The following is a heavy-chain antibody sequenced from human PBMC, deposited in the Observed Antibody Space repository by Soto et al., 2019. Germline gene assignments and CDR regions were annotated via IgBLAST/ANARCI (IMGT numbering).Heavy chain of an antibody. CDR3: AIRRRTNGYRGMYYYYYGMDV. CDR1: GGSFSGYY. V-gene: IGHV4-34*01. J-gene: IGHJ6*02. D-gene: IGHD5-18*01. CDR2: INHSGST. Sequence: LSLTFAVYGGSFSGYYWSWIRQPPGKGLEWIGEINHSGSTNYNPSLKSRVTISVDTSKNQFSLKLSSVTAADTAVYYCAIRRRTNGYRGMYYYYYGMDVWGQGTTVTVSS.